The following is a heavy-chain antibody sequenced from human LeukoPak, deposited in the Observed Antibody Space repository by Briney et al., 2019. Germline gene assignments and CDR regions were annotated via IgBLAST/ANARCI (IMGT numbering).Heavy chain of an antibody. Sequence: ASVTVSCKASGYTFTSYYMHWVRQAPGQGLEWMGIINPSGGSTNYAQKFQGRVTMTRDTSTSTVYMELSSLRSEDTAVYYCARAGSSVIGDYWGQGTLVTVSS. V-gene: IGHV1-46*01. D-gene: IGHD3-22*01. CDR2: INPSGGST. CDR1: GYTFTSYY. CDR3: ARAGSSVIGDY. J-gene: IGHJ4*02.